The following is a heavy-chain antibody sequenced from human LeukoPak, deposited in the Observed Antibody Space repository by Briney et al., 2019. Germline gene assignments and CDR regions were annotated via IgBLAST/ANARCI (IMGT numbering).Heavy chain of an antibody. CDR3: TRHTDSSLLY. CDR1: GYTFTAYY. J-gene: IGHJ4*02. CDR2: INPNSGGT. V-gene: IGHV1-2*02. Sequence: ASVKVSCKASGYTFTAYYMHWVRQAPGQGLEWMGWINPNSGGTNYAPKFQGRVTMTRDTSICTAYMDLSRLRSDDTAVYYCTRHTDSSLLYWGQGTLVTVSS. D-gene: IGHD6-19*01.